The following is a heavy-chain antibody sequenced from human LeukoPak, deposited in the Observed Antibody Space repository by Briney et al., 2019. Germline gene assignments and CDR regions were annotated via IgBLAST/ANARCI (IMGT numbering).Heavy chain of an antibody. D-gene: IGHD6-13*01. CDR2: IYSSGST. V-gene: IGHV4-4*07. Sequence: SETLSLTCTVSGDSISGEYWNWIRQPAGKGLEWIGRIYSSGSTNYNPSLRSRIIMSVDTSKNQFTLKLSSVTAADTAVYYRARSLMDEAAAWGQGILVTVSS. J-gene: IGHJ4*02. CDR3: ARSLMDEAAA. CDR1: GDSISGEY.